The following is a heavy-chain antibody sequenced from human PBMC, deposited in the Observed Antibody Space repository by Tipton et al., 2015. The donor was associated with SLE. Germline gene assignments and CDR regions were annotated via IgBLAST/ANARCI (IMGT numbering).Heavy chain of an antibody. CDR1: GGSISSSSYY. J-gene: IGHJ6*04. CDR3: ASSRQSIAAAMDV. D-gene: IGHD6-13*01. V-gene: IGHV4-39*07. CDR2: IYHSGST. Sequence: TLSLTCTVSGGSISSSSYYWGWIRQPPGKGLEWIGEIYHSGSTNYNPSLKSRVTISVDKSKNQFSLKLSSVTAADTAVYYCASSRQSIAAAMDVWGKGTTVTVSS.